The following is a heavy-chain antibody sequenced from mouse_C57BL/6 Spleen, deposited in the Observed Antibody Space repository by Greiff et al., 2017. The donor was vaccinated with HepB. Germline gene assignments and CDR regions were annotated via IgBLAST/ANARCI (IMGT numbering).Heavy chain of an antibody. Sequence: EVKLVESGEGLVKPGGSLKLSCAASGFTFSSYAMSWVRQTPEKRLEWVAYISSGGDYTYYADTVQGRFTISRDNARNTLYLQMSSLKSEDTAMDYCTRDPYYYGSSRAYAMDYWGQGTSVTVSS. V-gene: IGHV5-9-1*02. J-gene: IGHJ4*01. CDR2: ISSGGDYT. D-gene: IGHD1-1*01. CDR3: TRDPYYYGSSRAYAMDY. CDR1: GFTFSSYA.